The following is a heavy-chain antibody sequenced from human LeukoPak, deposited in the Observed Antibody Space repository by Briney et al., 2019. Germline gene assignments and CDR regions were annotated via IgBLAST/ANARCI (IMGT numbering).Heavy chain of an antibody. V-gene: IGHV1-69*02. J-gene: IGHJ1*01. CDR2: IIPILGIA. D-gene: IGHD6-19*01. CDR3: ASHSSGWYTEYFQH. Sequence: SVKVSCKASGGTFSSYTISWVRQAPGQGLEWMGRIIPILGIANYAQKFQGRVTITADKSTSTAYMELSSLRSEDTAVYYCASHSSGWYTEYFQHWGQGTLVTVSS. CDR1: GGTFSSYT.